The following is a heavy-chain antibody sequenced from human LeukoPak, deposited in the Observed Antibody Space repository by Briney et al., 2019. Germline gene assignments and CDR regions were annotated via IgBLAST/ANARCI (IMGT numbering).Heavy chain of an antibody. CDR3: ARSREDYDFWSGYPNWFDP. V-gene: IGHV4-39*07. CDR1: GGSISSSSYY. CDR2: IYYSGST. D-gene: IGHD3-3*01. J-gene: IGHJ5*02. Sequence: PSETLSLTCTVSGGSISSSSYYWGWIRQPPGKGLEWIGSIYYSGSTYYNPSLKSRVTISVDTSKNQFSLKLSSVTAADTAVYYCARSREDYDFWSGYPNWFDPWGQGTLVTVSS.